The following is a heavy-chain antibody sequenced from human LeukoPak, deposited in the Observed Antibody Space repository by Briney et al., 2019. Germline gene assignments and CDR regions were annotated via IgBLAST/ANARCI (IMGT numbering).Heavy chain of an antibody. CDR3: AGLGLGDEACWFHP. Sequence: PSETLSLTCSVSGVSISSYYRTWTRQPPGKGLEWIGHIYSTGRTNYNPSLKSRVTISVDTSKNQFSLKLSSVTAADTAVYYCAGLGLGDEACWFHPWGQGNLVTVS. V-gene: IGHV4-59*01. CDR1: GVSISSYY. CDR2: IYSTGRT. J-gene: IGHJ5*02. D-gene: IGHD3-10*01.